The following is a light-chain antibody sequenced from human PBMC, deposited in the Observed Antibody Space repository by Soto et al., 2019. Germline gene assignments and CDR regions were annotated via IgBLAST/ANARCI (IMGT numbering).Light chain of an antibody. J-gene: IGKJ1*01. Sequence: IVVTQSPATLSVSPGGRATLSCRASQSISDTLAWYQQKPGQAPRFLIYGASTRATGIPARFSGSGSGTEFTLTISSLQSEDFAVYYCQQYNNWPKTFGQGTKVDIK. CDR2: GAS. CDR3: QQYNNWPKT. V-gene: IGKV3-15*01. CDR1: QSISDT.